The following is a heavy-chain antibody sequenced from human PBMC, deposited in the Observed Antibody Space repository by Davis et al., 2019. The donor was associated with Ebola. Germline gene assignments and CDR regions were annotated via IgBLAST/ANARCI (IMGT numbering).Heavy chain of an antibody. V-gene: IGHV3-33*01. CDR2: LLYDGSRK. D-gene: IGHD6-13*01. CDR1: GFTLSNYG. J-gene: IGHJ4*02. Sequence: GESLKISCAASGFTLSNYGMHWVRQAPGKGLEWVAGLLYDGSRKYYADSVEGRFTISRDDSKNTLYLQMNSLRAEDTAVYYCARLGYSSSWYTFDYWGQGTLVTVSS. CDR3: ARLGYSSSWYTFDY.